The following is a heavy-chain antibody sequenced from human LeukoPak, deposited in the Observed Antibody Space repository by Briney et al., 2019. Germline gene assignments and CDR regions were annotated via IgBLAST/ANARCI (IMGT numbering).Heavy chain of an antibody. CDR3: AKTVVNSGWNHFDF. V-gene: IGHV3-23*01. CDR1: GFTFNSYT. Sequence: GRSLRLSCAASGFTFNSYTMIWVRQAPGKGLEWVSAISGSGGRTYYSDSVKGRFTISRDNSQNTLYLQMNSLRAEDTALYYCAKTVVNSGWNHFDFWGQGTLVTVSS. J-gene: IGHJ4*02. CDR2: ISGSGGRT. D-gene: IGHD3-22*01.